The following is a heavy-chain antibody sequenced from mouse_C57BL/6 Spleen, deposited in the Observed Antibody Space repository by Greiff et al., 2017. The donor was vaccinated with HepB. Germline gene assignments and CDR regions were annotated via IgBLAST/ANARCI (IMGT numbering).Heavy chain of an antibody. CDR2: INPSNGGT. J-gene: IGHJ4*01. V-gene: IGHV1-53*01. Sequence: VQLQQPGTELVKPGASVKLSCKASGYTFTSYWMHWVKQRPGQGLEWIGNINPSNGGTNYNEKFKSKATLTVDKSSSTAYTQLSSLTSEDSAVYYCARGGSSPYYAMDYWGQGTSVTVSS. CDR3: ARGGSSPYYAMDY. CDR1: GYTFTSYW. D-gene: IGHD1-1*01.